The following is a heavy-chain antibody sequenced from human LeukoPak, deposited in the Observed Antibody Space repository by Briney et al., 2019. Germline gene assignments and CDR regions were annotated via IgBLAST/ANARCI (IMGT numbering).Heavy chain of an antibody. D-gene: IGHD3-10*01. V-gene: IGHV3-9*01. J-gene: IGHJ6*02. CDR1: GFTFDDYA. Sequence: GRSLRLSCAASGFTFDDYAMHWVRQAPGKGLEWVSGISWNSGSIGYADSVKGRFTISRDNAKNSLYLQMNSLRAEDTALYYCAKDMRSGSYYYYGMDVWGQGTTVTVSS. CDR2: ISWNSGSI. CDR3: AKDMRSGSYYYYGMDV.